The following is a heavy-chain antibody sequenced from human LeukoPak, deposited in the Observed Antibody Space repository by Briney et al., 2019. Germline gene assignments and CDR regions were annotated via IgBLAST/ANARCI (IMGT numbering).Heavy chain of an antibody. J-gene: IGHJ4*02. CDR2: ISSNGGST. V-gene: IGHV3-64D*06. CDR3: VKGHPGIMFGGVLDY. Sequence: GGSLRLSCSASGFTFSSYAMHWVRQAPGKGLEYVSAISSNGGSTYYADSVKGRFTISRDNSKNTLYLQMSSLRAEDTAVYYCVKGHPGIMFGGVLDYWGQGTLVTVSS. D-gene: IGHD3-16*01. CDR1: GFTFSSYA.